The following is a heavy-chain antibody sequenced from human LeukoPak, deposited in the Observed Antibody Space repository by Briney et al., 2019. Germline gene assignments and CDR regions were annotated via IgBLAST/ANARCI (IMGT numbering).Heavy chain of an antibody. D-gene: IGHD1-7*01. V-gene: IGHV3-30*03. Sequence: PGRSLRLSCAASGFTFSNYVMQWVSQAPGKGLECVALIAHDGSNKYYADSVKGRFTIPRENPKSTVYLQMKRLSPEHRPVYSCVRSFFQWNYGSCLDSWGQGTLVTVSS. CDR2: IAHDGSNK. CDR3: VRSFFQWNYGSCLDS. J-gene: IGHJ4*02. CDR1: GFTFSNYV.